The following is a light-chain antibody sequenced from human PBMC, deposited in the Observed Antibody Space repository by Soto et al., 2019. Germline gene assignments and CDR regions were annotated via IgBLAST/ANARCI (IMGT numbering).Light chain of an antibody. Sequence: QSALTQPASVSGSPGQSITISCSGTSSAVGAHDFVSWYQHHPDKAPKVIIFEVTKRPSGVSDRFSGSKTGNTASLTISGLQAEDEADYYCNSYTLSKTVIFGGGTKVTVL. J-gene: IGLJ2*01. CDR3: NSYTLSKTVI. CDR1: SSAVGAHDF. CDR2: EVT. V-gene: IGLV2-14*01.